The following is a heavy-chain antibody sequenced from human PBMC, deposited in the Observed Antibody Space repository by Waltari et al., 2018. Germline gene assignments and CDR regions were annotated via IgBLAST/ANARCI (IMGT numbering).Heavy chain of an antibody. CDR3: ARRHYDFWSGYYSSYYYGMDV. Sequence: QVQLVQSGAEVKKPGASVKVSCKASGYTFTSYGISWVRQAPGQGLEWMGWISAYNGNTNQAQKLQGRVTMPTDTSTSTAYMELRSLRSDDTAVYYCARRHYDFWSGYYSSYYYGMDVWGQGTTVTVSS. CDR2: ISAYNGNT. V-gene: IGHV1-18*01. D-gene: IGHD3-3*01. CDR1: GYTFTSYG. J-gene: IGHJ6*02.